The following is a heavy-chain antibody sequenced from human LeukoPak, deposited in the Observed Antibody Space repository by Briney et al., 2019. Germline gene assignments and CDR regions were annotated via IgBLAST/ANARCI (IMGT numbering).Heavy chain of an antibody. CDR1: GDSITGSSYY. CDR2: IYNTGST. V-gene: IGHV4-39*07. D-gene: IGHD6-19*01. J-gene: IGHJ4*02. CDR3: ARNTSAWSPLGETQSAPHCFDS. Sequence: SETLSLTCTVSGDSITGSSYYWGWIRQPPGKGLEWIGSIYNTGSTYYNPSLKSRVTMSIDTSKNQFSLKLTSVTAADTAVYYCARNTSAWSPLGETQSAPHCFDSWGQGALVTVSS.